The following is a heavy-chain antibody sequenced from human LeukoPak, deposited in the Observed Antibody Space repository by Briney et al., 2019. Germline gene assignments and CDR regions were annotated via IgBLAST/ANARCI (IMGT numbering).Heavy chain of an antibody. CDR1: GYTFTTYA. D-gene: IGHD5-18*01. CDR2: INAGNGNT. J-gene: IGHJ4*02. Sequence: ASVKVSCKASGYTFTTYAMHWVRQAPGQRLECMGWINAGNGNTKYSQKFQDRVTITRDTSASTAYMGLSSLRSEDTAVYYCARTTAMVTIFDYWGQGTLVTVSS. CDR3: ARTTAMVTIFDY. V-gene: IGHV1-3*01.